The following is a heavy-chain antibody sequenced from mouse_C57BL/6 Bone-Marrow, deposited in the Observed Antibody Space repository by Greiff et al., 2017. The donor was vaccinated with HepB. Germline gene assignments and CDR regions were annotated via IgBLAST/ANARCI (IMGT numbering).Heavy chain of an antibody. V-gene: IGHV2-2*01. CDR2: IWSGGST. J-gene: IGHJ3*01. Sequence: VKLVESGPGLVQPSQSLSITCTVSGFSLTSYGVHWVRQSPGKGLEWLGVIWSGGSTDYNAAFISRLSISKDNSKSQVFFKMNSLQADDTAIYYCASQLGRAYYYAMDYWGQGTLVTVSA. D-gene: IGHD1-1*02. CDR1: GFSLTSYG. CDR3: ASQLGRAYYYAMDY.